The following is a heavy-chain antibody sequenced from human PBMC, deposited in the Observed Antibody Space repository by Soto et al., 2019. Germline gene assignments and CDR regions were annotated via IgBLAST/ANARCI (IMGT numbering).Heavy chain of an antibody. J-gene: IGHJ4*02. Sequence: QVQLVESGGGVVQPGRSLRLSCAASGFTFSSYAMHWVRQAPGKGLEWVAVISYDGSNKYYADSVKSRFTISRDNSKNTLYLQMNSLRAEDTAVYYCAATVVSSGWYDSDYWGQGTLVTVSS. D-gene: IGHD6-19*01. CDR1: GFTFSSYA. V-gene: IGHV3-30-3*01. CDR3: AATVVSSGWYDSDY. CDR2: ISYDGSNK.